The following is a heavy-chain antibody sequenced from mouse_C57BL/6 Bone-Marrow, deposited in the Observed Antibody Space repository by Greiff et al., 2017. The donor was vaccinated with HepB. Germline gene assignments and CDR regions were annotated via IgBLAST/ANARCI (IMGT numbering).Heavy chain of an antibody. J-gene: IGHJ3*01. CDR1: GYTFTSYT. D-gene: IGHD2-4*01. V-gene: IGHV1-4*01. Sequence: VQVVESGAELARPGASVKMSCKASGYTFTSYTMHWVKQRPGQGLEWIGYINPSSGYTKYNQKFKDKATLTADKSSSTAYMQLSSLTSEDSAVYYCASDYPFAYWGQGTLVTVSA. CDR3: ASDYPFAY. CDR2: INPSSGYT.